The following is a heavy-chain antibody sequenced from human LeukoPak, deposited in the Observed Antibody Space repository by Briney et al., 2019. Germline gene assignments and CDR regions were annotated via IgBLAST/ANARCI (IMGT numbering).Heavy chain of an antibody. D-gene: IGHD3-10*01. Sequence: GGSLRLSCAASGFTFSSYWMHWVRHAPGKGLVWVSRINSDGSSTSYADSVKGRFTISRDNAKNTLYLQMNSLRAEDTAVYYCATHRFGELLYYWGQGTLVTVSS. CDR3: ATHRFGELLYY. CDR1: GFTFSSYW. J-gene: IGHJ4*02. V-gene: IGHV3-74*01. CDR2: INSDGSST.